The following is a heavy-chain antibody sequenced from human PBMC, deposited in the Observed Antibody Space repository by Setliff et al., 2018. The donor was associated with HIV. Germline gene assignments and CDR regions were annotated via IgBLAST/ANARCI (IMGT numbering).Heavy chain of an antibody. CDR2: INPHTGAT. CDR3: SKSMKFYYYGLDV. Sequence: ASVKVSCKTSGYDFTGYQIHWVRQAPGQGLEWLGWINPHTGATNYAQNFQGRVIMTREKSNSTAYLDLSGLRSDDTAVYYCSKSMKFYYYGLDVWGPGTAVTVSS. CDR1: GYDFTGYQ. V-gene: IGHV1-2*02. J-gene: IGHJ6*02. D-gene: IGHD2-8*01.